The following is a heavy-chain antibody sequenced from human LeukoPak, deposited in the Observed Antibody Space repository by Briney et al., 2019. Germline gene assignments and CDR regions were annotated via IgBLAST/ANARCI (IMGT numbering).Heavy chain of an antibody. D-gene: IGHD6-13*01. J-gene: IGHJ4*02. V-gene: IGHV3-30*04. CDR3: ARTGYSSSWFQPYFDY. CDR2: ISYDGSNK. Sequence: PGRSLRLSCAASGFTFSSYAMHWVRQAPGKGLEWVAVISYDGSNKYYADSVKGRFTISRDNSKNTLYLQMNSLRAEDTAVYYCARTGYSSSWFQPYFDYWGQGTLVTVSS. CDR1: GFTFSSYA.